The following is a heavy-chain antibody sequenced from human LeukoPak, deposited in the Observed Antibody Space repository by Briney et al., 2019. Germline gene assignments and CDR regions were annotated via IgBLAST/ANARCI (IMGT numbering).Heavy chain of an antibody. CDR3: AKNWGATIYYAFDI. Sequence: PGGSLRLSCAASGFTFSSYAISWVRKAPGKGLEWVSAISGSGGYTYYADSVKGRFTISRDNSKNTLYLQMNSLRAEDTAVYYCAKNWGATIYYAFDIGGQGTMVTVSS. D-gene: IGHD5-12*01. CDR2: ISGSGGYT. J-gene: IGHJ3*02. V-gene: IGHV3-23*01. CDR1: GFTFSSYA.